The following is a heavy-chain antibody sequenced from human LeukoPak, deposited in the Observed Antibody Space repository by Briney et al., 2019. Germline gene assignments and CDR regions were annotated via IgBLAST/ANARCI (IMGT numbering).Heavy chain of an antibody. CDR1: GFTFSSYE. V-gene: IGHV3-48*03. CDR2: ISSSGSTI. CDR3: ASGLWKSQLDI. J-gene: IGHJ3*02. Sequence: GGSLRLSCAASGFTFSSYEMNWVRQAPGEGLEWVSYISSSGSTIYYADSVKGRFTISRDNAKNSLYLQMNSLRAEDTAVYYCASGLWKSQLDIWGQGTMVTVSS. D-gene: IGHD2-21*01.